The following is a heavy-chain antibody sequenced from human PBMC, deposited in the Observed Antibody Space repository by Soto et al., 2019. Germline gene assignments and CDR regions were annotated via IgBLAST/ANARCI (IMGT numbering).Heavy chain of an antibody. CDR2: ISGSGGST. V-gene: IGHV3-23*01. D-gene: IGHD3-3*01. CDR3: AKDLYPGFLEWFDEHYYYYGMDV. Sequence: EVQLLESGGGLVQPGGSLRLSCAASGFTFSSYAMSWVRQAPGKGLEWVSAISGSGGSTYYADSVKGRFTISRDNSKNTLYLQMNSLRAEDTAVYYCAKDLYPGFLEWFDEHYYYYGMDVWGQGTTVTVSS. CDR1: GFTFSSYA. J-gene: IGHJ6*02.